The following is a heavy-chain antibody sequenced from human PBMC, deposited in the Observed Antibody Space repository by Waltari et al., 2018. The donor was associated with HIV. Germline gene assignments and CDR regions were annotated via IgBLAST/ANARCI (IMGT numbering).Heavy chain of an antibody. Sequence: QVQLVESGGGVVQPGRSLRLSCSASVFTFSSCGMHGVCQAPGKGREWMAIRGYDGSNKYYGASVKGRFTISRDNSKNTLYLQMNSLRAEDTAVYYCARGIPQSNWGHYYYGMDVWCQGTTVTVSS. CDR1: VFTFSSCG. V-gene: IGHV3-33*01. CDR3: ARGIPQSNWGHYYYGMDV. CDR2: RGYDGSNK. J-gene: IGHJ6*02. D-gene: IGHD7-27*01.